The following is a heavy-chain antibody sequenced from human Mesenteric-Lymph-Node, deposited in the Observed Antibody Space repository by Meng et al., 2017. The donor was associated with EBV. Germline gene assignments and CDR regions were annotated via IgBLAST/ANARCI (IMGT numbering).Heavy chain of an antibody. Sequence: QVHLQQWGAGLLKPSETLSLTCAVYGGSFSGYYWSWIRQPPGKGLEWIGEINHSGSTNYNPSLKSRVTISADTSKNQFSLKLSSVTAADTAVYYCARGFLSFVRVFDYWGQGTLVTVSS. D-gene: IGHD2/OR15-2a*01. V-gene: IGHV4-34*01. CDR3: ARGFLSFVRVFDY. CDR1: GGSFSGYY. J-gene: IGHJ4*02. CDR2: INHSGST.